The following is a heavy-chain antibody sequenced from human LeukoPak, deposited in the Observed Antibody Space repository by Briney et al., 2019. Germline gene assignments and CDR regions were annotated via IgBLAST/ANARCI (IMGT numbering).Heavy chain of an antibody. CDR3: ASYFDFWSGYHPGGEVGY. CDR2: XXXXXDTI. Sequence: PGGSLRLSCAASGFTFSTYELNWVRQAPGKGXXXXXXXXXXXDTIYYADSVKGRFTISRDNAKNSLYLQMNSLRAEDTGLYYCASYFDFWSGYHPGGEVGYWGQGTLVTVSS. J-gene: IGHJ4*02. CDR1: GFTFSTYE. V-gene: IGHV3-48*03. D-gene: IGHD3-3*01.